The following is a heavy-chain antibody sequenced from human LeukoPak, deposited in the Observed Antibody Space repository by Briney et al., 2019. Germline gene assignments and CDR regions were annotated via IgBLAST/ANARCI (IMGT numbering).Heavy chain of an antibody. CDR3: ARPHVQSGWSCFDPDY. V-gene: IGHV3-48*02. CDR1: GFTFSTYS. D-gene: IGHD5-12*01. Sequence: GGSLRLSCAASGFTFSTYSMNWVRQAPGKGLEWISYISSSSDTIYYADSVKGRFTISRDNAKNSVYLQMNSLRDEDTAVYYCARPHVQSGWSCFDPDYWGQGPLVTVSS. CDR2: ISSSSDTI. J-gene: IGHJ4*02.